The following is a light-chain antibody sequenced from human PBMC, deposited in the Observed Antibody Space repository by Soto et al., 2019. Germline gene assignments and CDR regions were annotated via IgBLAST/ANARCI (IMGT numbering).Light chain of an antibody. CDR1: QSVANNH. CDR2: AVS. V-gene: IGKV3-20*01. Sequence: EVVLTQSPGTLSLSAGERATLSCRARQSVANNHLAWYQQRPGQATRLPIYAVSTRAAGIPDKFRGSESVTDFTLTISRLEPEDCRLFFCHHYGRSPTFAFSPGTTVDMK. CDR3: HHYGRSPTFA. J-gene: IGKJ3*01.